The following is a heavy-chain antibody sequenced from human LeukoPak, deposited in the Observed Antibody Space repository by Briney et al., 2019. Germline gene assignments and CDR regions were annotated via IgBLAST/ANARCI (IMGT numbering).Heavy chain of an antibody. CDR1: GYRFTDYW. CDR3: SRGAAGTTPDYYYFGLDV. V-gene: IGHV5-51*01. CDR2: IYPGDSDT. J-gene: IGHJ6*02. D-gene: IGHD1-7*01. Sequence: SGESLKISCKGSGYRFTDYWIGWVRQMPGKGLEWMGIIYPGDSDTRYSPSFQGQVTISADKSINTAHLQWSSLKASDTAMYYCSRGAAGTTPDYYYFGLDVWGQGTTVRVSS.